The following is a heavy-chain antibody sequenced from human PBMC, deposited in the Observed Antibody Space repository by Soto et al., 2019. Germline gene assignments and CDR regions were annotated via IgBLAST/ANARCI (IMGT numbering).Heavy chain of an antibody. D-gene: IGHD2-2*01. V-gene: IGHV1-46*01. Sequence: GASVKVSCKASGYAFTTYYIHWMLQAPGHGLEWMGMITPSGGNTRYAQKFQGGVPMTRDTSTSTVYMEVSSLRSEESAVYHGARALMPASPIRYCGQGTPVTVSS. CDR3: ARALMPASPIRY. J-gene: IGHJ4*02. CDR1: GYAFTTYY. CDR2: ITPSGGNT.